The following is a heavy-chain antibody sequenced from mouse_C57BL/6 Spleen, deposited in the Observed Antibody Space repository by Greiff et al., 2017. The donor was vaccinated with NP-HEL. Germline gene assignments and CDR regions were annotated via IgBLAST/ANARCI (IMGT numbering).Heavy chain of an antibody. J-gene: IGHJ1*03. CDR1: GYTFTDYA. D-gene: IGHD1-1*01. V-gene: IGHV1-67*01. Sequence: QVHVKQSGPELVRPGVSVKISCKGSGYTFTDYAMHWVKQSHAKSLEWIGVISTYYGDASYNQKFKDKATMTVDKSSSTAYMELARLTSEDSAVYYCASYYGSGWYCDVWGTGTTVTVSS. CDR3: ASYYGSGWYCDV. CDR2: ISTYYGDA.